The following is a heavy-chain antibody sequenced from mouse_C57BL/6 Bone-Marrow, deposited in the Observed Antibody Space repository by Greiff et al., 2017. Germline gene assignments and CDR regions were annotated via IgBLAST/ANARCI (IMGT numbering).Heavy chain of an antibody. CDR3: VWTTWFSY. CDR2: IYPRSGNT. CDR1: GYTFTSYG. Sequence: VQLQQSGAELARPGASVKLSCKASGYTFTSYGISWVKQRTGQGLEWIGDIYPRSGNTYYNEKFKGKATLTADKSSSTAYMELRSLTSEDSAGYLCVWTTWFSYWGRGTRVTGSA. J-gene: IGHJ3*01. D-gene: IGHD1-1*02. V-gene: IGHV1-81*01.